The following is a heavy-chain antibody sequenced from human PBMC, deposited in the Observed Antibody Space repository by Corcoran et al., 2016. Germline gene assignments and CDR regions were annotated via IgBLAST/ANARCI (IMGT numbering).Heavy chain of an antibody. D-gene: IGHD6-19*01. CDR3: RAGIAVAGMVFDY. CDR2: IYYSGST. V-gene: IGHV4-39*07. Sequence: QLQLQESGPGLVKPSETLSLTCTVSGGSISSSSYYWGWIRQPPGKGLEWIGSIYYSGSTYYNPSLKSRVTISVDTSKNQFSLKLSSVTAADTAVYYCRAGIAVAGMVFDYWGQGTLVTVSS. CDR1: GGSISSSSYY. J-gene: IGHJ4*02.